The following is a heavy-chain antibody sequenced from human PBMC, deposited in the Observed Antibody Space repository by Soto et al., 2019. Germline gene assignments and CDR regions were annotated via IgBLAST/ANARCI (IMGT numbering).Heavy chain of an antibody. CDR2: IYYSGST. D-gene: IGHD6-13*01. Sequence: KTSETLSLTCTVSGGSISSYYWSWIRQPPGKGLEWIGYIYYSGSTNYNPSLKSRVTISVDTSKNQFSLKLSSVTAADTAVYYCARAGTPAGAFDIWGQGTMVTVSS. CDR3: ARAGTPAGAFDI. V-gene: IGHV4-59*01. CDR1: GGSISSYY. J-gene: IGHJ3*02.